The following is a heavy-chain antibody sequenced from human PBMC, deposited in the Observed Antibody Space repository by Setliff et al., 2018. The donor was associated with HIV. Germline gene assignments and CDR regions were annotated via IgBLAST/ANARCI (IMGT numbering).Heavy chain of an antibody. Sequence: SETLSLTCTVSGDSIISGDYYWSWIRQPAGKGLEWIGRIHTSGSTNYNPSLKSRVTMSVDTSKNQFSLRLHSVTAADTAVYYCARDPPGYGDSNDYWGQGTLVTVSS. CDR3: ARDPPGYGDSNDY. J-gene: IGHJ4*02. D-gene: IGHD4-17*01. CDR2: IHTSGST. CDR1: GDSIISGDYY. V-gene: IGHV4-61*02.